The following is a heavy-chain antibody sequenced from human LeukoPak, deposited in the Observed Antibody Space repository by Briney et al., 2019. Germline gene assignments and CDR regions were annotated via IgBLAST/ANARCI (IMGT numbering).Heavy chain of an antibody. Sequence: GGSLRLSCAASGFTFSSYSMNWVRQAPGKGLEWVPSISSSSSYIYYADSVKGRFTISRDNAKNSLYLQMNSLRAEDTAVYYCARDRGQWLVRTYDAFDIWGQWTMVTVSS. D-gene: IGHD6-19*01. V-gene: IGHV3-21*01. CDR2: ISSSSSYI. CDR3: ARDRGQWLVRTYDAFDI. CDR1: GFTFSSYS. J-gene: IGHJ3*02.